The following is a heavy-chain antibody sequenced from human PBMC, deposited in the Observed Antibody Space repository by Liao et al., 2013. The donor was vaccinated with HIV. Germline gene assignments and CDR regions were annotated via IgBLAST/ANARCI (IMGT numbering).Heavy chain of an antibody. V-gene: IGHV4-34*01. D-gene: IGHD6-19*01. CDR1: GGSFSGYY. CDR3: ARYIEWGSGWYDRIDY. CDR2: INHSGST. Sequence: QVQLQQWGAGLLKPSETLSLTCAVYGGSFSGYYWSWIRQPPGKGLEWIGEINHSGSTNYNPSLKSRVTISVDTSKNQFSLKLSSVTAADTAVYYCARYIEWGSGWYDRIDYWGQGNPGHRLL. J-gene: IGHJ4*02.